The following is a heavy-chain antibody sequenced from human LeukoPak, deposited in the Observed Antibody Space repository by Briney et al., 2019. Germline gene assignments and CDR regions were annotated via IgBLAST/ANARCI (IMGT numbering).Heavy chain of an antibody. CDR2: IIPIFGTA. CDR1: GYTFSSYA. J-gene: IGHJ4*02. Sequence: SVKVSRKASGYTFSSYAISWVRQAPGQGLEWMGRIIPIFGTANYAQKFQGRVTITADESTSTAYMELSSLRSEDTAVYYCARDDKGDSSSWYRRVYYFDYWGQGTLVTVSS. V-gene: IGHV1-69*13. D-gene: IGHD6-13*01. CDR3: ARDDKGDSSSWYRRVYYFDY.